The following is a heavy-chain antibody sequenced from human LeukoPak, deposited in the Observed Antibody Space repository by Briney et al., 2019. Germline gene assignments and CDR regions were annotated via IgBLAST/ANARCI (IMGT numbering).Heavy chain of an antibody. Sequence: GGSLRLSCAASGFTFSSYSMNWVRQAPGKGLEWVSSISSSSSYIYYADSVKGRFTISRDNAKNSLYLQMNSLRAEDTAVYYCARDQEGATNLDYWGQGTLVTVSS. D-gene: IGHD1-26*01. CDR2: ISSSSSYI. CDR3: ARDQEGATNLDY. V-gene: IGHV3-21*04. J-gene: IGHJ4*02. CDR1: GFTFSSYS.